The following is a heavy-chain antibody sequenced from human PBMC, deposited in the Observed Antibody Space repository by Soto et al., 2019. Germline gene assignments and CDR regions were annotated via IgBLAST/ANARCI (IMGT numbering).Heavy chain of an antibody. V-gene: IGHV3-23*01. CDR2: ISASSTST. CDR1: GVSFSSSA. J-gene: IGHJ4*02. D-gene: IGHD3-16*01. CDR3: VKFGAPRYFDY. Sequence: PGGSLRLSCAASGVSFSSSAMTWARQAPGKGLEWVSFISASSTSTYYADSVQGRFTISRDNSKNTLYLQMSSLRAEDTALYYCVKFGAPRYFDYWGQGTPVTVSS.